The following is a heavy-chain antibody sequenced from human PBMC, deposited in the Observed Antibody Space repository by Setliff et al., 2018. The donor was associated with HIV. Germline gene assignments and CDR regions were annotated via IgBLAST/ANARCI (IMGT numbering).Heavy chain of an antibody. D-gene: IGHD6-13*01. V-gene: IGHV4-39*01. CDR2: IYYRGST. Sequence: SETLSLTCTVSGGSISSSSYYWGWIRQPPGKGLQWIGSIYYRGSTYYNPSLKSRVTISVDTSKTQFSLKLRSVTAADTALYYCARGRYRSRWYASDHYYIDVWGKGTTVTVSS. CDR3: ARGRYRSRWYASDHYYIDV. J-gene: IGHJ6*03. CDR1: GGSISSSSYY.